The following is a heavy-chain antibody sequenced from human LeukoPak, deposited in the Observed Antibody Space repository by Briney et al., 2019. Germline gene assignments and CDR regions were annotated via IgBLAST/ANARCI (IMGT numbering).Heavy chain of an antibody. J-gene: IGHJ1*01. D-gene: IGHD5-12*01. Sequence: GSLRLSCAASGFTFSSYAMSWIRQPPGKGLEWIGEINHSGSTNYNPSLKSRVTISVDASEKQFSLSLRSVTAADTAMYYCARTTRVAPDGRAEYFEDWGQGTLVIVSS. CDR1: GFTFSSYA. CDR2: INHSGST. CDR3: ARTTRVAPDGRAEYFED. V-gene: IGHV4-34*08.